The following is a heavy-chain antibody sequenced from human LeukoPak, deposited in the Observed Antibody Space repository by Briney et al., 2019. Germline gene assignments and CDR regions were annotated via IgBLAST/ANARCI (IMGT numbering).Heavy chain of an antibody. CDR1: GGTFSSYA. CDR3: ARDLHSRGYSSSWYGRFDY. CDR2: IIPIFGTA. Sequence: ASVKVSCKASGGTFSSYAINWVRQAPGQGLEWMGGIIPIFGTANYAQKFQGRVTITADESTSTAYMELSSLRSEDTAVYYCARDLHSRGYSSSWYGRFDYWGQGTLVTVSS. D-gene: IGHD6-13*01. J-gene: IGHJ4*02. V-gene: IGHV1-69*01.